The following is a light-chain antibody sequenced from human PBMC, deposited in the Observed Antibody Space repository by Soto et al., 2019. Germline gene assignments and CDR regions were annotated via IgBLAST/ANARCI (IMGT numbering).Light chain of an antibody. CDR1: QSVSSY. J-gene: IGKJ1*01. Sequence: EIVLTQSPATLSLSPGERATLSCRASQSVSSYLAWYQQKPGRAPRLLIHGASTWATGVPARFSGSGSGTEFTLTISSLQSEDSAIYYCQQYKNWPWTFGQGTKVDIK. V-gene: IGKV3-15*01. CDR2: GAS. CDR3: QQYKNWPWT.